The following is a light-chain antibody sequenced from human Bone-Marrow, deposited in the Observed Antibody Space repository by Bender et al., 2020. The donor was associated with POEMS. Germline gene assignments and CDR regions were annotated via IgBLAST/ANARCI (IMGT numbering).Light chain of an antibody. CDR1: SSDVGGYDY. CDR3: CSSAHNTFNWV. CDR2: EVY. V-gene: IGLV2-11*01. J-gene: IGLJ3*02. Sequence: QSALTQPRSVSGSPGQSVTISCTGTSSDVGGYDYVSWYQHHPGKAPKVIIYEVYNRPSGVSNRFTGSKSGNTASLTISGLQAEDEAHYYCCSSAHNTFNWVFGGGTKLTVL.